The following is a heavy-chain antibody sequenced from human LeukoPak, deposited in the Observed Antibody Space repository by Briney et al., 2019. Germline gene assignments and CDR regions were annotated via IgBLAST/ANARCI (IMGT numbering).Heavy chain of an antibody. CDR3: AKEQQLVSDFDY. D-gene: IGHD6-13*01. CDR2: ISGSGGST. V-gene: IGHV3-23*01. Sequence: GGSLRLSCAASGFTFSRYWMHWVRQAPGKGLEWVSAISGSGGSTYYADSVKGRFTISRDNSKNTLYLQMNSLRAEDTAVYYCAKEQQLVSDFDYWGQGTLVTVSS. J-gene: IGHJ4*02. CDR1: GFTFSRYW.